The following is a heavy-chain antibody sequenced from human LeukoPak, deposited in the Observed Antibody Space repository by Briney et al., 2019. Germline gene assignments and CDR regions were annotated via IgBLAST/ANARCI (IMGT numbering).Heavy chain of an antibody. CDR1: GYTFTSYD. J-gene: IGHJ3*02. Sequence: ASVKVSCKASGYTFTSYDINWVRQATGQGLEWMGWMNPNSGNTGYAQKFQGRVTMTRNTSISTAYMELSSLRSEDTAVYYCARDEATRGAFDIWGQGTMVTVSS. V-gene: IGHV1-8*01. CDR2: MNPNSGNT. D-gene: IGHD5-12*01. CDR3: ARDEATRGAFDI.